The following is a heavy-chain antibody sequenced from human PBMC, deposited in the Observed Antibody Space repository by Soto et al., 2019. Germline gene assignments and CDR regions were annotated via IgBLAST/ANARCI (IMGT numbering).Heavy chain of an antibody. D-gene: IGHD3-22*01. CDR2: IYHSGST. V-gene: IGHV4-4*02. Sequence: PSETLSLTCAVSGGSISSSNWWRWVRQPPGKGLEWIGEIYHSGSTNYNPSLKSRVTISVDKSKNQFSLKLSSVTAADTAVYYCARWRIRYYYDSSGYYGDYVYYYGMDVWGQGTTVTVSS. J-gene: IGHJ6*02. CDR3: ARWRIRYYYDSSGYYGDYVYYYGMDV. CDR1: GGSISSSNW.